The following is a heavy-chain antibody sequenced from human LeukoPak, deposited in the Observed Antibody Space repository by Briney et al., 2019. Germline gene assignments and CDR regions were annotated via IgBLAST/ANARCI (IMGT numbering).Heavy chain of an antibody. V-gene: IGHV3-33*01. Sequence: GRSLRLSCAASGFTFSRFGMHWVRQAPGKGLEWEAVIWFDGSSTYYADSVKGRFTISRDNSKNMLYLQINSLRVEATGVYFCARDSAPYCGGDCYFDYWGHGTLVTVSS. D-gene: IGHD2-21*02. J-gene: IGHJ4*01. CDR2: IWFDGSST. CDR1: GFTFSRFG. CDR3: ARDSAPYCGGDCYFDY.